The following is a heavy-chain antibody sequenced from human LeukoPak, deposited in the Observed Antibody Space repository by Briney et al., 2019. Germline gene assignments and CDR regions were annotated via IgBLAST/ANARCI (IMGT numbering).Heavy chain of an antibody. V-gene: IGHV3-21*01. CDR3: AREKAEDFDY. J-gene: IGHJ4*02. CDR2: IGSSSISI. Sequence: GGSLGLSCAASGFTFSSYSMNWVRQAPGMGLEWVSSIGSSSISIYYADSVKGRFTTSRDNAKNSLYLQMNSLRPDDTAVYFCAREKAEDFDYWGQGTLVTVSS. D-gene: IGHD1-14*01. CDR1: GFTFSSYS.